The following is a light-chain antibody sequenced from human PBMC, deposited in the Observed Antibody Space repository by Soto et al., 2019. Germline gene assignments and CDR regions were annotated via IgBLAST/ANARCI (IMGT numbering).Light chain of an antibody. Sequence: DIQMTQSPSSLSASVGDRVTITCRASQGIRNDVGWYQQKAGNAPKRLISAASNLQRGVPSRFSGSGSGTEVTLTISSLQPEDFATYYCLQHNSYPRTFGQGTRLEIK. CDR1: QGIRND. CDR2: AAS. J-gene: IGKJ2*02. V-gene: IGKV1-17*01. CDR3: LQHNSYPRT.